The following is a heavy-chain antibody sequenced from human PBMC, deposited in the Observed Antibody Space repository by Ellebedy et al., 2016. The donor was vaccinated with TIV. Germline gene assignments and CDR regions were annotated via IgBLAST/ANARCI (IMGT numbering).Heavy chain of an antibody. Sequence: GESLKISCAASGFTFTNYWMTWVRQAPGKGLEWMANIKQAGSEKYYVDSVKGRFTISRDNANNSVFLQVNSLRAEDTAVYYCARDDFGGDHYYYYYGLDVWGQGTTVIVSS. CDR3: ARDDFGGDHYYYYYGLDV. CDR1: GFTFTNYW. CDR2: IKQAGSEK. J-gene: IGHJ6*02. V-gene: IGHV3-7*01. D-gene: IGHD4-23*01.